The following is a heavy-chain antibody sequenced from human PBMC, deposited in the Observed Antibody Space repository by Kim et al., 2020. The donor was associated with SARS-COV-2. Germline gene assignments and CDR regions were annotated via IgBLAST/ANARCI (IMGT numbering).Heavy chain of an antibody. V-gene: IGHV4-59*01. CDR1: GGSISSYY. CDR2: IYYSGST. J-gene: IGHJ4*02. CDR3: ASVGRRWYEVGY. Sequence: SETLSLTCTVSGGSISSYYWSWIRQPPGKGLEWIGYIYYSGSTNYNPSLKSRVTISVDTSKNQFSLKLSSVTAADTAVYYCASVGRRWYEVGYWGQGTLVTVSS. D-gene: IGHD2-15*01.